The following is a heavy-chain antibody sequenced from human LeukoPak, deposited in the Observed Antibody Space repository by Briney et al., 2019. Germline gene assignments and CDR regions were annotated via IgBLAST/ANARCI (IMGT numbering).Heavy chain of an antibody. D-gene: IGHD3-9*01. Sequence: SQTLSLTCAISGDSVSSNNGAWNWIRQSPSRGLEWLGRTYYRSKWYNGYAGSFISRITISPDTSKNQFSLQLDSVTPEDTAVYYCARDVGATGWHTFDYWGQGTLVTVSS. V-gene: IGHV6-1*01. CDR1: GDSVSSNNGA. CDR2: TYYRSKWYN. J-gene: IGHJ4*02. CDR3: ARDVGATGWHTFDY.